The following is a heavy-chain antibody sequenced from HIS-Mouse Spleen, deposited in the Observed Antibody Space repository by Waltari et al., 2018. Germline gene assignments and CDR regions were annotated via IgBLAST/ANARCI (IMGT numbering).Heavy chain of an antibody. CDR1: GGAISSISYY. V-gene: IGHV4-39*07. J-gene: IGHJ2*01. D-gene: IGHD6-13*01. CDR3: AREIPYSSSWYDWYFDL. CDR2: IYYSGST. Sequence: QLQLQESGPGLVKPSATLSLTCTVPGGAISSISYYWGWIRQPPGKGREWIGSIYYSGSTYYNPSLKSRVTISVDTSKNQFSLKLSSVTAADTAVYYCAREIPYSSSWYDWYFDLWGRGTLVTVSS.